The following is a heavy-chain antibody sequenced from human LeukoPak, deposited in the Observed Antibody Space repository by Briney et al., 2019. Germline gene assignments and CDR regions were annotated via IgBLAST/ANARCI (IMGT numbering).Heavy chain of an antibody. Sequence: PSETLSLTCAVYGGSFSGYYWSWIRQPPGKGLEWIGEINHSGSTNYNPSLKSRVTISVDTSKNQFSLKLSSVTAADTAVYYCAREEAYYDSSGYSDWFDPWGQGTLVTVSS. V-gene: IGHV4-34*01. D-gene: IGHD3-22*01. CDR1: GGSFSGYY. J-gene: IGHJ5*02. CDR3: AREEAYYDSSGYSDWFDP. CDR2: INHSGST.